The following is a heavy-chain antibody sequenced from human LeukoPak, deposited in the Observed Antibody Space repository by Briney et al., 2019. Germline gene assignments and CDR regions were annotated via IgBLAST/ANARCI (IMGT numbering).Heavy chain of an antibody. J-gene: IGHJ6*02. CDR2: TYYRSKWYN. V-gene: IGHV6-1*01. D-gene: IGHD6-19*01. CDR3: AKADAVAGDYYYYGMDV. Sequence: SQTLSLTCAISGASVSTNSAAWNWVRQSPSRGLEWLGSTYYRSKWYNDYAVSGKSRITINPDTTKNQFSLQLNSVTPEDTAVYYCAKADAVAGDYYYYGMDVWGQGTTVTVSS. CDR1: GASVSTNSAA.